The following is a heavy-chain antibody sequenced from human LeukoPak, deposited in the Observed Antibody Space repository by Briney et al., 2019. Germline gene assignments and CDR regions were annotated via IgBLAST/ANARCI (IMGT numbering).Heavy chain of an antibody. CDR1: GFIFSDYY. J-gene: IGHJ4*02. V-gene: IGHV3-11*01. CDR3: ARDRQVHTSVDSVEY. CDR2: TSSSGGGT. Sequence: PGGSLRLSCAASGFIFSDYYMSWIRQVPGKGLERVSYTSSSGGGTYYAGFVEGRFSVSRDNAENSLSLQMNSLRVEDTAVYYCARDRQVHTSVDSVEYWGQGALVTVS. D-gene: IGHD5-12*01.